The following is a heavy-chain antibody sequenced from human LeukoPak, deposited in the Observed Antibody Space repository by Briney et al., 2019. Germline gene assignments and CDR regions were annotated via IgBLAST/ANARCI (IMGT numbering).Heavy chain of an antibody. V-gene: IGHV3-64D*09. D-gene: IGHD2-15*01. CDR1: GFPFSSYA. CDR2: ISDSGGST. CDR3: VRGYSFGPYGMDV. Sequence: PGGSLRLSCSASGFPFSSYAMHSVRQAPGKGLEYVSAISDSGGSTYYADSVKGRFTISRDNSKNTLYLQMSSLRAEDTAVYFCVRGYSFGPYGMDVWGQGTTVTVPS. J-gene: IGHJ6*02.